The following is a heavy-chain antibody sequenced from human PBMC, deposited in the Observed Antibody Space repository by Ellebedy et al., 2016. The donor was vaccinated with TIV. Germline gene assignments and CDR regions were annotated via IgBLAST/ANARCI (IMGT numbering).Heavy chain of an antibody. V-gene: IGHV1-69*06. D-gene: IGHD4-17*01. CDR2: IIPIFGTA. CDR1: GGTFSSYA. CDR3: ARGPTTVTTS. Sequence: SVKVSXXASGGTFSSYAISWVRQTPGQGLEWMGGIIPIFGTANYAQKFQGRVTITADKSTSTAYMELSSLRSEDTAVYYCARGPTTVTTSWGQGTLVTVSS. J-gene: IGHJ5*02.